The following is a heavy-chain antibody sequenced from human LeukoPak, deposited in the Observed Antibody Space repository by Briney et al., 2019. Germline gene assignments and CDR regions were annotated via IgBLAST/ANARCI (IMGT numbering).Heavy chain of an antibody. Sequence: GGSLRLSCSASGFTFTTYAMHWVRQAPGKGLEYVSGISTDGIGTNYADSVEGSFTVSRDNSKNTLYLQMSSLRPEDTAVYYCVKGSFLPSSENGFHSWGQGTVVRVFS. J-gene: IGHJ5*02. D-gene: IGHD2/OR15-2a*01. V-gene: IGHV3-64D*09. CDR2: ISTDGIGT. CDR3: VKGSFLPSSENGFHS. CDR1: GFTFTTYA.